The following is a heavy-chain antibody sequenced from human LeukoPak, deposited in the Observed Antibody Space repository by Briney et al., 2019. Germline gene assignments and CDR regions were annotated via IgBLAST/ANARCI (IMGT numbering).Heavy chain of an antibody. J-gene: IGHJ5*02. CDR2: MYYSGST. CDR1: GGSISSGDYC. CDR3: ARPYYYDSRIDP. Sequence: SETLSLTCTVSGGSISSGDYCWSWIRQPPGKGLEWIAYMYYSGSTYYNPSLKSRVTMSADTSKNQLSLKLSSVTAADTAVYYCARPYYYDSRIDPWGQGILVTVSS. D-gene: IGHD3-22*01. V-gene: IGHV4-30-4*01.